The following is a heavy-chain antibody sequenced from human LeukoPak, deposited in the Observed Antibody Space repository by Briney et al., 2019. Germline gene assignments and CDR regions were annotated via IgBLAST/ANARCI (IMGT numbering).Heavy chain of an antibody. CDR3: ARHGSGSYLDPFFDY. CDR2: IYPGDSDT. CDR1: GYSFTSYW. Sequence: GESLKISCKGSGYSFTSYWIGWVRQMPGKGLEWMGIIYPGDSDTRYSPSFQGQVTISADKSISTAYLQWSSLKASDTAMYYCARHGSGSYLDPFFDYWGQGTLVTVSS. J-gene: IGHJ4*02. V-gene: IGHV5-51*01. D-gene: IGHD3-10*01.